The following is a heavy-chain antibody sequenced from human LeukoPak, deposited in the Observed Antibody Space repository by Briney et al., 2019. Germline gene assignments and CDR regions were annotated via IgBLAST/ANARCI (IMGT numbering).Heavy chain of an antibody. J-gene: IGHJ4*02. CDR1: GGSFSGYY. Sequence: SETLSHTCAVYGGSFSGYYWSWIRQPPGKGLEWIGEINHSGSTNYNPSLKSRVTISVDTSKNQFSLKLSSVTAADTAVYYCARGVGLTYYDILTGYFFDYWGQGTLVTVSS. V-gene: IGHV4-34*01. CDR2: INHSGST. CDR3: ARGVGLTYYDILTGYFFDY. D-gene: IGHD3-9*01.